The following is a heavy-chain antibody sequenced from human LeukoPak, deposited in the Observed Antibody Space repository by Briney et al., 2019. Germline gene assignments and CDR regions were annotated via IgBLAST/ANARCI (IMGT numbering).Heavy chain of an antibody. Sequence: PSQTLSLTCAVSGGSVSSGGFSWRWVRQPPGKGLECIGSISHTGSTYYNPSLMSRVTISVDSSKNQFSLKLSSVTAADTAVYYCAREGYFYGMDVWGQGTTVTASS. V-gene: IGHV4-30-2*01. CDR3: AREGYFYGMDV. CDR2: ISHTGST. J-gene: IGHJ6*02. D-gene: IGHD2/OR15-2a*01. CDR1: GGSVSSGGFS.